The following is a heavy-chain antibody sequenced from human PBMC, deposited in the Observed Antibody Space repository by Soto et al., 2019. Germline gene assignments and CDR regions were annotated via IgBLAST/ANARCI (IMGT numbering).Heavy chain of an antibody. V-gene: IGHV1-3*01. Sequence: QVQLVQSGAEVKKPGASVKVSCKASGYTFTSYAKHWVRQAPGQRLEWMGWINAGNGNTKYSQKFQGRVTITRDTSASTAYMELSSLRSEDTAVYYCARLLFGGDCYSDYWGQGTLVTVSS. CDR1: GYTFTSYA. J-gene: IGHJ4*02. CDR3: ARLLFGGDCYSDY. CDR2: INAGNGNT. D-gene: IGHD2-21*02.